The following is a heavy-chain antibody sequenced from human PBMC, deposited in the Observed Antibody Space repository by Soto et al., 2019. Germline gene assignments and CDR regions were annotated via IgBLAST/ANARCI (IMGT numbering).Heavy chain of an antibody. CDR1: GGTFSSYA. V-gene: IGHV1-69*01. Sequence: QVQLVQSGAEVKKPGSSVKVFCKASGGTFSSYAISWVRQAPGQGLEWMGGIIPIFGTANYAQKFQGRVTITADESTSTAYMELSSLRSEDTAVYYCAGAGPWYYYDSSGYPKNAFDIWGQGTMVAVSS. CDR2: IIPIFGTA. CDR3: AGAGPWYYYDSSGYPKNAFDI. J-gene: IGHJ3*02. D-gene: IGHD3-22*01.